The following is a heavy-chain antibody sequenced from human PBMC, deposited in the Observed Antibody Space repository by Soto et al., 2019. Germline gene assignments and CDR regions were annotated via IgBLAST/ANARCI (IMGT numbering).Heavy chain of an antibody. J-gene: IGHJ4*02. Sequence: GGSLRLSCAASGFTFSSYGMHWVRQAPGKGLEWVAVIWPDGSNKFYADSVKGRFTISRDNSKNTVSLQMNSLRDEDSAAYYCATTGPYWGQGTLVTVSS. CDR3: ATTGPY. CDR1: GFTFSSYG. CDR2: IWPDGSNK. V-gene: IGHV3-33*01.